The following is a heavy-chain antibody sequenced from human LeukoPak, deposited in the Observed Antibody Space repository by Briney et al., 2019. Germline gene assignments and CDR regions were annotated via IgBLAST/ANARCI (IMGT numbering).Heavy chain of an antibody. V-gene: IGHV4-34*01. CDR3: ARQWLVSPLNYY. CDR2: INHSGST. J-gene: IGHJ4*02. D-gene: IGHD6-19*01. CDR1: GESFSGYY. Sequence: SETLSLTCAVYGESFSGYYWSWVRQPPGKGLAWIGEINHSGSTNYNPSLRSRVTSSVHTSKNQLSLKLSSVTAADTAVYYCARQWLVSPLNYYWGQGTLVTVSS.